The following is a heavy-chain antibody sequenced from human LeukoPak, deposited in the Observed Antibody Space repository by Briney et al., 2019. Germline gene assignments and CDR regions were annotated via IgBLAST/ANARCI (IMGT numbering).Heavy chain of an antibody. CDR2: ISGSGGST. D-gene: IGHD6-19*01. CDR3: ARASPDIAVPYGMDV. J-gene: IGHJ6*02. Sequence: GGSLRLSCAASGFTFSSYAMSWVRQAPGKGLEWVSAISGSGGSTYYADSVKGRFTISRDNSKNMLYIQMNSLRAEDTAVYYCARASPDIAVPYGMDVWGQGTTVTVSS. CDR1: GFTFSSYA. V-gene: IGHV3-23*01.